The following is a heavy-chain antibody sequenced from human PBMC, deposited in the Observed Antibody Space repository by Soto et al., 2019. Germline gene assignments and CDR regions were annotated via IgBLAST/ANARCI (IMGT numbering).Heavy chain of an antibody. CDR1: GGSISSGGYS. CDR3: ARVYYDFWSGYLELFDY. D-gene: IGHD3-3*01. J-gene: IGHJ4*02. CDR2: IYHSGST. Sequence: SETLSLTCAVSGGSISSGGYSWSWIRQPPGKGLEWIGYIYHSGSTYYNPSLKSRVTISVDRSKNQFSLKLSSVTAADTAVYYCARVYYDFWSGYLELFDYWGQGTLVTVSS. V-gene: IGHV4-30-2*01.